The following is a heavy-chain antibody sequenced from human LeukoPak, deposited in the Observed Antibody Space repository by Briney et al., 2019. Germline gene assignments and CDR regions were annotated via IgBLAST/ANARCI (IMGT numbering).Heavy chain of an antibody. J-gene: IGHJ4*02. CDR2: IIPIFGTA. CDR3: AREGVAAAGYFDY. Sequence: SVTVSCKASGGTFSSYAISWVRQAPGQGLEWMGGIIPIFGTANYAQKFQGRVTITADESTSTAYMELSSLRSEDTAVYYCAREGVAAAGYFDYWGQGTLVTVSS. CDR1: GGTFSSYA. V-gene: IGHV1-69*13. D-gene: IGHD6-13*01.